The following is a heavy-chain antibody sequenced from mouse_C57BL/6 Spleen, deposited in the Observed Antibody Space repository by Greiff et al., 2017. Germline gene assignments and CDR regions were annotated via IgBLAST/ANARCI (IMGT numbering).Heavy chain of an antibody. CDR1: GFTFSDYG. D-gene: IGHD2-4*01. CDR2: ISNLAYSI. Sequence: DVHLVESGGGLVQPGGSLKLSCAASGFTFSDYGMAWVRQAPRKGPEWVALISNLAYSIYYADTVTGRFTITRENAKNTLYLEMSSLRSEDTAMYYCASGVYDYDGFAYWGQGTLVTVSA. V-gene: IGHV5-15*01. J-gene: IGHJ3*01. CDR3: ASGVYDYDGFAY.